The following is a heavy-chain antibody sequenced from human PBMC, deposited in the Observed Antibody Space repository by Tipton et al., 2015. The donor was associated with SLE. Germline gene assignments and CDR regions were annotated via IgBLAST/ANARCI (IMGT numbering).Heavy chain of an antibody. Sequence: TLSLTCAVYGGSFSDYYWTWIRQPPGKGLEWIGEINHSGSTNYNPSLKSRVTISVNTSKNQFSLKLSSVTAADTAVYYCARVGGIASPWGQGTLVTVSS. J-gene: IGHJ5*02. CDR1: GGSFSDYY. CDR3: ARVGGIASP. D-gene: IGHD6-13*01. V-gene: IGHV4-34*01. CDR2: INHSGST.